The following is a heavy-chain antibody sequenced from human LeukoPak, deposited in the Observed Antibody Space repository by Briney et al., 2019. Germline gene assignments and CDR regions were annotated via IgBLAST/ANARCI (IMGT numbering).Heavy chain of an antibody. Sequence: GASVKVSCKASGYTFTSYGISWVRQAPGQGLEWMGWISAYNGNTNYAQKLQGRVTMTTDTSTSTAYMELRSLRSDDTAVYYCARDCSSTSCYGNDAFDIWGQGTMVTVSP. CDR2: ISAYNGNT. V-gene: IGHV1-18*01. CDR3: ARDCSSTSCYGNDAFDI. J-gene: IGHJ3*02. D-gene: IGHD2-2*01. CDR1: GYTFTSYG.